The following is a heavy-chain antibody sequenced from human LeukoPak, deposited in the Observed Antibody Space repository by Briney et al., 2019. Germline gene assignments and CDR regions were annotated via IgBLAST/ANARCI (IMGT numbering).Heavy chain of an antibody. CDR1: GGTFSSYA. Sequence: SVKVSFKASGGTFSSYAISWVRQAPGQGLGLMGGIIPIFGTANYAQKFQGRVTITTDESTSTAYMELSSLRSEDTAVYYCARSIFGVVINPPYNWFDPWGQGTLVTVSS. J-gene: IGHJ5*02. V-gene: IGHV1-69*05. D-gene: IGHD3-3*01. CDR2: IIPIFGTA. CDR3: ARSIFGVVINPPYNWFDP.